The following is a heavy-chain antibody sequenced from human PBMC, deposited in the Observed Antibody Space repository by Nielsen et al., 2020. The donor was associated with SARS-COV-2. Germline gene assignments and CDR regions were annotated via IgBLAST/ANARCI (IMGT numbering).Heavy chain of an antibody. J-gene: IGHJ5*02. CDR2: ISSDGNKK. D-gene: IGHD3-10*01. CDR3: ARDRLWVGEVS. V-gene: IGHV3-30-3*01. Sequence: GESLKISCAASGFTFSSYGTHWVRQAPGKGLEWVAVISSDGNKKNYADSVKGRFTISRDNSKSTLYLQMNSLRPDDTAVYFCARDRLWVGEVSWGQGTLVTVSS. CDR1: GFTFSSYG.